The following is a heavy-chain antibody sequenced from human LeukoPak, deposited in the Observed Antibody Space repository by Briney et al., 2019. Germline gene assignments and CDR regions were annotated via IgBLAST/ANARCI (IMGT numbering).Heavy chain of an antibody. CDR3: ARDFKTPKYYYYYYMDV. CDR2: INPNSGGT. V-gene: IGHV1-2*02. J-gene: IGHJ6*03. Sequence: ASVKVSCKASGYTFTGYCMHWVRQAPGQGLEWMGWINPNSGGTNYAQKFQGRVTMTRDTSISTAYMELSRLRSDDTAVYYCARDFKTPKYYYYYYMDVWGKGTTVTISS. CDR1: GYTFTGYC.